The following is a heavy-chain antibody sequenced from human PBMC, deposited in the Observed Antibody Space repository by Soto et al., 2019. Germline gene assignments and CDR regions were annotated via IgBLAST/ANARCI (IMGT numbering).Heavy chain of an antibody. Sequence: EVQLVESGGGLVKPGGSLRLSCAASGFTFSSYSMNWVRQAPGKGLEWVSSISSSSSYIYYADSVKGRFTISRDNAKNSLYLQMNSLRAEDTAVYCCARDRKFLEWSYPLDYWGQGTLVTVSS. CDR2: ISSSSSYI. D-gene: IGHD3-3*01. CDR1: GFTFSSYS. V-gene: IGHV3-21*01. J-gene: IGHJ4*02. CDR3: ARDRKFLEWSYPLDY.